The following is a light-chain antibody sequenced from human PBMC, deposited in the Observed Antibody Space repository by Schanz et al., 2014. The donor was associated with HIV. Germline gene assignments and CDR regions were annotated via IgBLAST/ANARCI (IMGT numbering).Light chain of an antibody. Sequence: NFMLTQPHSVSESPGKTATISCTRSSGNIADSCVQWYQQRPGSAPTSVLYGESQRPSGVPDRFSGSIDRSSNSASLTISGLETEDEADYYCCSYTTTSTYVFGAGTKLTVL. CDR3: CSYTTTSTYV. J-gene: IGLJ1*01. CDR2: GES. CDR1: SGNIADSC. V-gene: IGLV6-57*04.